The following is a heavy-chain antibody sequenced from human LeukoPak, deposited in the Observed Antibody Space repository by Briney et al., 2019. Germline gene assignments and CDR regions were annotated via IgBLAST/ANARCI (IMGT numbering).Heavy chain of an antibody. V-gene: IGHV3-53*04. CDR2: IYCGGTT. J-gene: IGHJ4*02. Sequence: PGGSLRLSCAASGFTVSTNCMTSVRQAPGKGLEWVSTIYCGGTTYYADSVLGRFTISRHNSRNTLYLQMNSLRAEDTAVYYCARVDTVMAYYFDLWGQGTLVTVSS. CDR1: GFTVSTNC. D-gene: IGHD5-18*01. CDR3: ARVDTVMAYYFDL.